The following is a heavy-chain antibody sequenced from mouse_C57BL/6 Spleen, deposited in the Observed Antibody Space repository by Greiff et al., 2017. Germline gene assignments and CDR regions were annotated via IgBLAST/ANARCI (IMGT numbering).Heavy chain of an antibody. D-gene: IGHD3-2*02. J-gene: IGHJ3*01. CDR1: GFTFSSYA. V-gene: IGHV5-4*03. CDR3: ASTAQATAWFAY. CDR2: ISDGGSYT. Sequence: EVMLVESGGGLVKPGGSLKLSCAASGFTFSSYAMSWVRQTPEKRLEWVATISDGGSYTYYPDNVKGRFTISRDNAKNDLYLQMSHLKSEDTAMYYCASTAQATAWFAYWGKGTLVTVSA.